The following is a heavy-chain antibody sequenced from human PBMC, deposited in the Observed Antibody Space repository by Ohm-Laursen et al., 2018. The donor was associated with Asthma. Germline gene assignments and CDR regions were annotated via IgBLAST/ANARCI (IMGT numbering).Heavy chain of an antibody. CDR2: IPPVGGAP. V-gene: IGHV3-30*03. CDR3: ARGIRVGIVGAVGGMDV. D-gene: IGHD1-26*01. CDR1: GDTFNIFG. J-gene: IGHJ6*02. Sequence: SLRLSCSASGDTFNIFGNSWLAWVRQAPGKGLEWLVKIPPVGGAPVYADSVKGRFTISRDNSKNTLYLQMNSLRAEDTAVYYCARGIRVGIVGAVGGMDVWGQGTTVTVSS.